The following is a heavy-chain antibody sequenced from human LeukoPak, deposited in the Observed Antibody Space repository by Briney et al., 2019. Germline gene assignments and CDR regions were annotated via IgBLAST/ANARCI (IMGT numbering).Heavy chain of an antibody. Sequence: GASVKVSCKASGYTFTSYDINWARQATGQGLEWMGWMNPNSGNTGYAQKFQGRVTMTRNTSISTAYMELSSLRSEDTAVYYCARGSSYTGAFDIWGQGTMVTVSS. CDR3: ARGSSYTGAFDI. CDR2: MNPNSGNT. D-gene: IGHD2-2*02. J-gene: IGHJ3*02. V-gene: IGHV1-8*01. CDR1: GYTFTSYD.